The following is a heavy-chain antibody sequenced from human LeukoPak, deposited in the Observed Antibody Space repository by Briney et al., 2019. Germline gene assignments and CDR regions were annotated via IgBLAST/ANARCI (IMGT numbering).Heavy chain of an antibody. J-gene: IGHJ4*02. CDR1: GYTFTGYY. Sequence: ASVKVSCRSSGYTFTGYYLHWVRQAPGQGLQWMGWINPNTGGTNYAQKFQGRVTMTRDTSISTAYMELSRLRSDDTAVYYCASGDYGDPPLNYWGQGTLVTVSS. D-gene: IGHD4/OR15-4a*01. CDR3: ASGDYGDPPLNY. CDR2: INPNTGGT. V-gene: IGHV1-2*02.